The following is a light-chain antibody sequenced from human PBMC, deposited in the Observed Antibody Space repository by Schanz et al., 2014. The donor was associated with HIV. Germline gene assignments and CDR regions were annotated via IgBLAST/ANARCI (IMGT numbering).Light chain of an antibody. CDR1: SSDVGSYNL. V-gene: IGLV2-14*02. J-gene: IGLJ3*02. Sequence: QSALTQPASVSGSPGQSITISCTGTSSDVGSYNLPSWHQQHPGKAPKLIIYEVSKRPSGVSNRFSGSKSGNTASLSISGLQAEDEADYYCSSYTTTNTWLFGGGTKLTVL. CDR3: SSYTTTNTWL. CDR2: EVS.